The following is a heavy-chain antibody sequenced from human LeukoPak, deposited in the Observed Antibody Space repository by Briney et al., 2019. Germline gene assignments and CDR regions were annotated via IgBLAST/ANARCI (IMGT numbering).Heavy chain of an antibody. Sequence: ASVKVSCKASGYTFTGYYMHWVRQAPGQGLEWMGWINPNSGGTNYAQKFQGRVTMTRDTSISTAYMELSRLRSDDTAVYYCARDPPAATGDAFDIWGQGTMVTVSS. D-gene: IGHD2-2*01. V-gene: IGHV1-2*02. CDR3: ARDPPAATGDAFDI. J-gene: IGHJ3*02. CDR2: INPNSGGT. CDR1: GYTFTGYY.